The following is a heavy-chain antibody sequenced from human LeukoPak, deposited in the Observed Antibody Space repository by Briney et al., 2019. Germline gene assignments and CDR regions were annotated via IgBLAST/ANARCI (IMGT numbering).Heavy chain of an antibody. V-gene: IGHV1-2*02. J-gene: IGHJ4*02. CDR1: GYTFTDYY. CDR2: INPNSGGT. Sequence: EASVKVSCKASGYTFTDYYMHWVRQAPGQGLEWMGWINPNSGGTFSAQKFQGRITMTRDMSITTAYMELSRLTSDDTAVYYCARDLTVRYSRAAYWGQGTLVTVSS. CDR3: ARDLTVRYSRAAY. D-gene: IGHD1-14*01.